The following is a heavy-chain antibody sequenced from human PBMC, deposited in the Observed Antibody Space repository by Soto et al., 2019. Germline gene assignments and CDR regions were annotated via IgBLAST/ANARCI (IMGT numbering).Heavy chain of an antibody. D-gene: IGHD2-8*01. V-gene: IGHV1-18*04. Sequence: ASVKVSCNPSGNTFTRYGLSWVRQAPGQGLEWMGWISGYHCDTNYAQKFQDRVSMTIDTSTGTAYMELRSLTSDDTAIYYCAKNGQPPYYYYGLDVWG. CDR3: AKNGQPPYYYYGLDV. CDR2: ISGYHCDT. J-gene: IGHJ6*02. CDR1: GNTFTRYG.